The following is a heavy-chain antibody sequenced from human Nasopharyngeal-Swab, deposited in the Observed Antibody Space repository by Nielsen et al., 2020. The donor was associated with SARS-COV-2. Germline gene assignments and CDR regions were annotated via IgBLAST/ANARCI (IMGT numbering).Heavy chain of an antibody. Sequence: SETLSLTCTVSGGSISSYYWSWIRQPPGKGLELIGYIYYSGSTNYNPSLKSRVTISVDTSKNQFSLKLSSVTAADTAVYYCARDSTRGVRGVGFDPWGQGTLVTVSS. CDR1: GGSISSYY. CDR3: ARDSTRGVRGVGFDP. V-gene: IGHV4-59*01. CDR2: IYYSGST. D-gene: IGHD3-10*01. J-gene: IGHJ5*02.